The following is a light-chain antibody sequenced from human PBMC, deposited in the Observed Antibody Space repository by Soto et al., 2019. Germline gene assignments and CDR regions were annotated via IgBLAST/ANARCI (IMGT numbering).Light chain of an antibody. V-gene: IGKV1-5*03. CDR3: QEYETFSPWT. J-gene: IGKJ1*01. CDR2: KAT. Sequence: DIQMTQSPSFLSASVGGRVTITCRASQRIDTWLAWYQQKPGTAPKLLIYKATILQSGVPSRFSGSGSGTEFTLAISSLQPDDFATYYCQEYETFSPWTFGQGTKVDIK. CDR1: QRIDTW.